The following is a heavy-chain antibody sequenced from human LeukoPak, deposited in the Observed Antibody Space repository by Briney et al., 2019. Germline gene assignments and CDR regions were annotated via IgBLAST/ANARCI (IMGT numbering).Heavy chain of an antibody. V-gene: IGHV4-59*11. Sequence: SETLSLTCTVSGGSISRHYWSWLRQPPRKGLEWIGYIYYTETTNYIPFLKRRINISLNMSQKQFSLNLSSVTAADADVYYGASSYMGMATINFDYWGQGTLVTVSS. J-gene: IGHJ4*02. D-gene: IGHD5-24*01. CDR1: GGSISRHY. CDR3: ASSYMGMATINFDY. CDR2: IYYTETT.